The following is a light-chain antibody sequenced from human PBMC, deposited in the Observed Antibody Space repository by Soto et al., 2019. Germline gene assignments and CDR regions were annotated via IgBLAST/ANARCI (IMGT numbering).Light chain of an antibody. J-gene: IGLJ1*01. CDR1: SSDVGGYDY. CDR2: DVT. V-gene: IGLV2-14*01. CDR3: ISYASINTYV. Sequence: QSALTQPASVSGSPGQSITIPCTGTSSDVGGYDYVSWYQQHPGKAPKLMIYDVTNQPSGVSNRFSGSKSGNTASLTISGLQAEDEADYYCISYASINTYVFGAGTKVTVL.